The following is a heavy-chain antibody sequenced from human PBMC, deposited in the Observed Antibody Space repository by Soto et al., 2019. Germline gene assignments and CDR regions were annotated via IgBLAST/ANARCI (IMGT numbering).Heavy chain of an antibody. Sequence: PSKTLSLTCTFSVGSISSSSYYCGGIRQPPGKGLEWIGSIYYSGSTYYNPSLKSRVTISVDTSKNHFSLKLSSVTAADTAVYYCARQGLLLTEYWGQRTLVIGSS. V-gene: IGHV4-39*02. CDR2: IYYSGST. CDR1: VGSISSSSYY. D-gene: IGHD2-15*01. J-gene: IGHJ4*02. CDR3: ARQGLLLTEY.